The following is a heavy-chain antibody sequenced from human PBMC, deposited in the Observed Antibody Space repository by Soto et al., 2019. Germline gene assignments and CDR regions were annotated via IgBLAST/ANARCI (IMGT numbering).Heavy chain of an antibody. Sequence: QVQLVESGGGSVKPGGSLRLSCAASGFTFSDYYMSWIRQAPGKGLEWVSYISSSSSYTNYADSVKGRFTISRDNAKNSLYLQMTSLRAEDTAVYYCARDADILTGSDAFDIWGQGTMVTVSS. J-gene: IGHJ3*02. CDR1: GFTFSDYY. V-gene: IGHV3-11*05. CDR2: ISSSSSYT. CDR3: ARDADILTGSDAFDI. D-gene: IGHD3-9*01.